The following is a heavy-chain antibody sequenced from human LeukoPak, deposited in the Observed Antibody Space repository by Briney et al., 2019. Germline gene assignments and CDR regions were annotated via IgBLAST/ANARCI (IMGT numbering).Heavy chain of an antibody. V-gene: IGHV4-59*01. D-gene: IGHD3-9*01. CDR2: IYYSGRT. CDR1: GGSISSYY. CDR3: ARAYYDILTGPGVWFDP. Sequence: SETLSLTCTVSGGSISSYYWNWIRQPPGKGLEWLGYIYYSGRTNYNPSLKSRVTISVDTSKNQFSLKLSSVTAADTAVYYCARAYYDILTGPGVWFDPWGQGTLVTVSS. J-gene: IGHJ5*02.